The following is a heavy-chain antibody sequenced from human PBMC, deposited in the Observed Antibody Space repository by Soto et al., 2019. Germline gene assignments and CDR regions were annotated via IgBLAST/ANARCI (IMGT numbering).Heavy chain of an antibody. CDR3: ATTVVTATFNWFDP. J-gene: IGHJ5*02. D-gene: IGHD2-21*02. Sequence: QLQLQESGPGLVKPSETLSLTCTVSGGSISSTSYFWDWIRQPPGKGLEWIGSIYYTGSTYYNPSLKSRVTMPVDTSKNHFSLKLSSVTAADTAVYYCATTVVTATFNWFDPWGQGTLVTVSS. V-gene: IGHV4-39*02. CDR1: GGSISSTSYF. CDR2: IYYTGST.